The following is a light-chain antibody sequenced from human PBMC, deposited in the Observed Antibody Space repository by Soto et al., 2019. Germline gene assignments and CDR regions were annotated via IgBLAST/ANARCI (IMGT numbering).Light chain of an antibody. CDR2: LGS. Sequence: DIVMTQSPLSLPVTPGEPASISCRSSQSLLHSNGYNYLDWYLQKPGQSPQLLIYLGSNRASGVPDRFRRIGSGTDFTLKISRVEAEDVGVYYCMQALQTPFTFGPGTKVDIK. V-gene: IGKV2-28*01. CDR3: MQALQTPFT. CDR1: QSLLHSNGYNY. J-gene: IGKJ3*01.